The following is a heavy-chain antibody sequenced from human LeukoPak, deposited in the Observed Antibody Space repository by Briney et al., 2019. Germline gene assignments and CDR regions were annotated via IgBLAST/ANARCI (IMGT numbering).Heavy chain of an antibody. CDR1: GGSISSGGYY. CDR3: ARLPGGSTSEKDYYFDY. V-gene: IGHV4-31*03. J-gene: IGHJ4*02. CDR2: IYYSGST. Sequence: PSQTLSLTCTVSGGSISSGGYYWSWIRQHPGKGLEWIGYIYYSGSTNYNPSLKSRVTISVDTSKNQFSLKLSSVTAADTAVYYCARLPGGSTSEKDYYFDYWGQGTLVTVSS. D-gene: IGHD2-2*01.